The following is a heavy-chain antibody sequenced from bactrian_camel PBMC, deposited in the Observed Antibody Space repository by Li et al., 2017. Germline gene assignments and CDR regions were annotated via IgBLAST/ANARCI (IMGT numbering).Heavy chain of an antibody. D-gene: IGHD3*01. CDR1: GFTRGRYC. Sequence: QVQLVESGGGSVQAGGSLTLSCAISGFTRGRYCMAWFHQAPGKEREAVADIDSDGDTTYADSVKGRFTISRDNAKDTLYLQMNSLKIEDTAVYYCALGSSRQATMTARGKGTQVTVS. CDR2: IDSDGDT. V-gene: IGHV3S55*01. J-gene: IGHJ4*01.